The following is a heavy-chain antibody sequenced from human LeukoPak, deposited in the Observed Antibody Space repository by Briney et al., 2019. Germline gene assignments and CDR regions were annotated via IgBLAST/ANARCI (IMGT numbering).Heavy chain of an antibody. CDR1: AFTFNTYW. CDR2: INGDESST. CDR3: ASRAVQTLGYYYGMDV. Sequence: GGSLRLSCAASAFTFNTYWMHWVRQVPGRGLEWVSRINGDESSTNYADSVKGRFTISRDNAKNSLYLQMNSLRAEDTAVYYCASRAVQTLGYYYGMDVWGQGTTVTVSS. V-gene: IGHV3-74*01. J-gene: IGHJ6*02.